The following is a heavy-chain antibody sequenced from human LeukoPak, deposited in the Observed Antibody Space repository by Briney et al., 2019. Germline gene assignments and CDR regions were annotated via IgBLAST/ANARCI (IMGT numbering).Heavy chain of an antibody. CDR2: INSDGSST. CDR3: ARDREIAAGNFFDP. CDR1: GFTFSNYW. V-gene: IGHV3-74*01. Sequence: TGGSLRLSCAASGFTFSNYWMHWVRQAPGKGLVWVSRINSDGSSTTYADSVKGRFTISRDNAKNTLYLQMNNLGAEDTAVYSCARDREIAAGNFFDPWGQGTLVTVSS. D-gene: IGHD6-13*01. J-gene: IGHJ5*02.